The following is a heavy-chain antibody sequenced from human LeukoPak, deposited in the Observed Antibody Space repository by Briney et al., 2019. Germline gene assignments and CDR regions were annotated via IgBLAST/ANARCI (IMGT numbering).Heavy chain of an antibody. J-gene: IGHJ4*02. CDR3: ARGTMFPYYFDY. Sequence: PGGTLRLSCAASGFTFSSYGMSWVRQAPGKGLEWVSSFSGSGGSTYYADSVKGRFTISRDNAKNSLYLQMNSLRAEDTAVYYCARGTMFPYYFDYWGQGSLVTVSS. V-gene: IGHV3-23*01. D-gene: IGHD3-10*02. CDR1: GFTFSSYG. CDR2: FSGSGGST.